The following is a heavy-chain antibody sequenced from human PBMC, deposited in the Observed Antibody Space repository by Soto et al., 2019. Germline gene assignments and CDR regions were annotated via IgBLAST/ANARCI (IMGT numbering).Heavy chain of an antibody. Sequence: PSETLSLTCTVSGGSISTYYWSWIRQPAGKGLEWIGRIYASGSTDYNPSLKSRVTMSIDTSKDQFSLKLSSVSAADTAVYYCARDLYGFDPWGQGTLVTVSS. CDR1: GGSISTYY. CDR3: ARDLYGFDP. J-gene: IGHJ5*02. D-gene: IGHD3-16*01. V-gene: IGHV4-4*07. CDR2: IYASGST.